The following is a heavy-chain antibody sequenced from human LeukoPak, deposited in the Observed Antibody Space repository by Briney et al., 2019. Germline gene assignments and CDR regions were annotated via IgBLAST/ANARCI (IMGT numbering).Heavy chain of an antibody. CDR2: INPNSGGT. CDR1: GYTLTGYY. V-gene: IGHV1-2*02. Sequence: ASVKVSCKASGYTLTGYYMHWVRQAPGQGLEWMGWINPNSGGTNYAQKFQGRVTMTRDTSISTAYMELSRLRSDDTAVYYCASSRITMVRGAIYFDYWGQGTLVTVSS. D-gene: IGHD3-10*01. J-gene: IGHJ4*02. CDR3: ASSRITMVRGAIYFDY.